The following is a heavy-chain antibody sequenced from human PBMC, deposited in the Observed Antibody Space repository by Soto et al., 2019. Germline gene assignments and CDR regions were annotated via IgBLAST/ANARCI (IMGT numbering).Heavy chain of an antibody. CDR2: FSGYGGGT. Sequence: EVQLLRSGGGLVQPGGSLRLSCAVSGFTFTTYGVTWVRQASGRGLEWVSGFSGYGGGTFYAASVKGRFTFSRDNSTVYLQMNSLRPEDTEVYFCTRWNGYGDSWGQGTLVTVSS. J-gene: IGHJ5*02. CDR3: TRWNGYGDS. V-gene: IGHV3-23*01. CDR1: GFTFTTYG. D-gene: IGHD4-17*01.